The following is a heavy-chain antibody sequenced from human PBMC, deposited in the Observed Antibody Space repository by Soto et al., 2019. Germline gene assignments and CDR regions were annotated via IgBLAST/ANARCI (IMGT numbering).Heavy chain of an antibody. V-gene: IGHV4-59*01. CDR2: IYYSGST. CDR1: GGSISSYY. CDR3: ARDARLGYCSGGSCYPYYFDY. Sequence: QVQLQESGPGLVKPSETLSLTCTVSGGSISSYYWSWIRQPPGKGLEWIGYIYYSGSTNYNPSLKSRVTISVDTSKNQFSLKLSSVTAADTAVYYCARDARLGYCSGGSCYPYYFDYWGQGTLVTVSS. J-gene: IGHJ4*02. D-gene: IGHD2-15*01.